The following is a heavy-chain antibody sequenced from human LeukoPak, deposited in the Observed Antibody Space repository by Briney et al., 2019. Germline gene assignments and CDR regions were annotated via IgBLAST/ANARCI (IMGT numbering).Heavy chain of an antibody. CDR3: AKPIHYGSGGGGWASFDY. CDR2: ISYDGSNK. D-gene: IGHD3-10*01. J-gene: IGHJ4*02. V-gene: IGHV3-30-3*02. Sequence: PGGSLRLSCAASGFTFSSYAMHWVRQAPGKGLEWVAVISYDGSNKYYADSVKGRFTISRDNSKNTLYLQMNSLRAEDTAVYYCAKPIHYGSGGGGWASFDYWGQGTLVTVSS. CDR1: GFTFSSYA.